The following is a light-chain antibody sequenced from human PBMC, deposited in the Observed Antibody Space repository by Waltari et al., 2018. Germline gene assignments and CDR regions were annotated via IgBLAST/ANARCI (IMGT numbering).Light chain of an antibody. CDR1: RSDVGGYNY. J-gene: IGLJ1*01. CDR2: DVS. V-gene: IGLV2-14*01. CDR3: SSYTSSSTLV. Sequence: QSALTKPASVSGSPGLSITISCTGTRSDVGGYNYVSWYQQHPGKAPKLMIYDVSKLPSGVPLRFSGSKPGNTASLTISGLQAEDEADYYCSSYTSSSTLVFGTGTKVTVL.